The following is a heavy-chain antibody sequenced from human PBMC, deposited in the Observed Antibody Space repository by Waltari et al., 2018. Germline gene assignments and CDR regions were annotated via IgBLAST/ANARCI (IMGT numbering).Heavy chain of an antibody. CDR1: CGCISSYY. J-gene: IGHJ4*02. CDR2: IYYSRST. V-gene: IGHV4-59*01. CDR3: ARDVDGGHQD. Sequence: QVQLQESGPGLVKPSETLSLTCSVSCGCISSYYWSWIRQPPGKGLEWIGYIYYSRSTNYTPPLKSRLIISVDTSKNQFSLKLSSVTAADTAVYYCARDVDGGHQDWGQGTLVTVSS. D-gene: IGHD2-15*01.